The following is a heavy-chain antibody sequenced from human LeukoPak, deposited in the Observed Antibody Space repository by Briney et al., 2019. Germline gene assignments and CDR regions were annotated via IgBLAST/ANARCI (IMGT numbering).Heavy chain of an antibody. V-gene: IGHV3-74*01. D-gene: IGHD3-10*01. J-gene: IGHJ4*02. CDR2: INSDGSGT. CDR1: GFTFSTYW. CDR3: ARDNYGFIDY. Sequence: GGSLRLSCAASGFTFSTYWMHWVRQAPGKGLVWVSQINSDGSGTSYTDSVKGRFTISRDNAKNTLYLQMNSLGAEDTAVYYCARDNYGFIDYWGQGTLVTVSS.